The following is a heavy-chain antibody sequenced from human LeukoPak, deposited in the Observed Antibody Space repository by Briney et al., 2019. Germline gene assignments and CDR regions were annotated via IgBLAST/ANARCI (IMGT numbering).Heavy chain of an antibody. CDR2: ISAYNGNT. D-gene: IGHD6-6*01. CDR1: GYTFTNYG. J-gene: IGHJ4*02. CDR3: ARDRSSSDY. V-gene: IGHV1-18*01. Sequence: ASVKVSCKASGYTFTNYGISWVGQPPGQGLEWMGWISAYNGNTDYAQNLQGRVTMTTDTSTSTAYMELRSLRSDDTAVYYCARDRSSSDYWGQGTLVTVSS.